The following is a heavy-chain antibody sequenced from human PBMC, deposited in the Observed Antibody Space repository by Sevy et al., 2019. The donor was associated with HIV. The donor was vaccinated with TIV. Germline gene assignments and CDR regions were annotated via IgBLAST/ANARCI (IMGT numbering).Heavy chain of an antibody. D-gene: IGHD2-2*01. CDR2: ISSSSSYI. CDR1: GFTFSSYS. V-gene: IGHV3-21*01. Sequence: GGSLRLSCAASGFTFSSYSMNWVRQAPGKGLVWVSSISSSSSYIYYADSVKGRFTISRDNAKNSLYLQMNSLRAEDTAVYYCARVGEDIVVVPAKLEGYYYYYYMDVWGKGTTVTVSS. J-gene: IGHJ6*03. CDR3: ARVGEDIVVVPAKLEGYYYYYYMDV.